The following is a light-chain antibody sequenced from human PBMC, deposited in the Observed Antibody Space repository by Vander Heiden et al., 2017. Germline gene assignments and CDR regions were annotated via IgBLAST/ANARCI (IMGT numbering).Light chain of an antibody. J-gene: IGLJ2*01. V-gene: IGLV1-40*01. CDR3: QSYDSSHVV. Sequence: QSVLTQPPSVSGAPGQRVTISCTGSSSNIGAGYDVHWYQQLPGTAPKLLIYGTSNRPSGVPDRFSVSKSGTSASLAIPGLQAEDEADYYCQSYDSSHVVFGGGTKLTVL. CDR2: GTS. CDR1: SSNIGAGYD.